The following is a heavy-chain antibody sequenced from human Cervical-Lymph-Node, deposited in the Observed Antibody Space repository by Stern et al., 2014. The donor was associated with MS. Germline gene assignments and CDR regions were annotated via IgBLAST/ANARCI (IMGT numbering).Heavy chain of an antibody. CDR3: ARQRAPTYSTSWYFDN. D-gene: IGHD6-13*01. J-gene: IGHJ4*02. CDR2: MYQSGSA. CDR1: GGSIRSDGFS. Sequence: QLQLQESGPGLVKPSETLSLSCTVSGGSIRSDGFSWGWIRQSPGKGLEWIGRMYQSGSAFYNPSLKSRVTISLDTSKNQFSLKVNSVTAADTAVYYCARQRAPTYSTSWYFDNWGQGTLVTVSS. V-gene: IGHV4-39*01.